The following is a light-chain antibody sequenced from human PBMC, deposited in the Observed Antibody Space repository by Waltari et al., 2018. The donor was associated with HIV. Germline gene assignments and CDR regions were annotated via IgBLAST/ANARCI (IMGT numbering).Light chain of an antibody. V-gene: IGLV3-19*01. CDR3: NSRDSSGNHLV. Sequence: SSELSQDPAVSVAMGQTVRITCQGDSLRNFYTSWYQQKPGRAPVVVIYGKNIRPSGIPDRFSGSGSGNTASLTITGAQAEDEADYYCNSRDSSGNHLVFGGGTKLTVL. CDR1: SLRNFY. CDR2: GKN. J-gene: IGLJ3*02.